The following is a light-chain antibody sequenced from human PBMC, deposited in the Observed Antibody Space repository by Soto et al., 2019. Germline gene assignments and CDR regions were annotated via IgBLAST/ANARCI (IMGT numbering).Light chain of an antibody. Sequence: QSVLTQPASVSGSPGQSSTISCAGTSSDVGGYNYVSWYQQHPGKAPKLMIYDVSNRPSGVSNRFSGSKSGNTASLTISGLQAEDEADYYCSSYTSSRISYVFGTGTKVTVL. CDR2: DVS. CDR3: SSYTSSRISYV. J-gene: IGLJ1*01. V-gene: IGLV2-14*01. CDR1: SSDVGGYNY.